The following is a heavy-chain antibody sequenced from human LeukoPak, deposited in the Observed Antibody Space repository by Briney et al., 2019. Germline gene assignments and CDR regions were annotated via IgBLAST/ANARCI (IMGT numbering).Heavy chain of an antibody. D-gene: IGHD1-26*01. CDR1: GFTFSNAW. J-gene: IGHJ3*02. CDR2: IKSKTDGGTT. Sequence: GGSLRLSCAAPGFTFSNAWMSWVRQAPGKGLEWVGRIKSKTDGGTTDYAAPVKGRFTISRDDSKNTLYLQMNSLQTEDTAVYYCATHIVGATWDHLSLDAFDIWGQGTMVTVSS. CDR3: ATHIVGATWDHLSLDAFDI. V-gene: IGHV3-15*01.